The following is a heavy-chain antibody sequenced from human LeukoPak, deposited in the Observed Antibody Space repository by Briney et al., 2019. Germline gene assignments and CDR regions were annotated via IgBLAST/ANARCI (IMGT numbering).Heavy chain of an antibody. CDR3: ARETKGDYDY. V-gene: IGHV3-64*01. J-gene: IGHJ4*02. CDR1: GFTFSAFP. D-gene: IGHD2-21*01. Sequence: GGSLRLSCAASGFTFSAFPMHWLRQAPGKGLESVSAIGGSGADTYYANSVKGRFTISRDNSKNTLDLQMGSLRVEDMAVYYCARETKGDYDYWGQGTLVTVSS. CDR2: IGGSGADT.